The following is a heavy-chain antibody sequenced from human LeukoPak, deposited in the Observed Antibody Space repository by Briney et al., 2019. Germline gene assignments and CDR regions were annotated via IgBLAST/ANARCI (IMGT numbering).Heavy chain of an antibody. CDR2: IYYSGST. Sequence: SETLSLTCTVSGGSISSGGYYWSWIRQHPGKGLEWIGYIYYSGSTYYNPSLKSRVTISVDTSKNQFSLKLSSVTAADTAVYYCARDPLGYCSSTSCSKYYFDYWGQGTLVTVSS. J-gene: IGHJ4*02. D-gene: IGHD2-2*01. V-gene: IGHV4-31*03. CDR3: ARDPLGYCSSTSCSKYYFDY. CDR1: GGSISSGGYY.